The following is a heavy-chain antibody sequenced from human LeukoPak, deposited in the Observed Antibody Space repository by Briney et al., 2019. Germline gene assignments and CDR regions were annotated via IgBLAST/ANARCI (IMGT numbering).Heavy chain of an antibody. CDR2: IYYSGST. CDR1: GGSISSYY. J-gene: IGHJ4*02. CDR3: ARGGFLRTFDY. Sequence: SETLSLTCTVSGGSISSYYWSWIRQPAGKGLEWIGYIYYSGSTNYNPSLKSRVTISVDTSKNQFSLKLSSVTAADTAVYYCARGGFLRTFDYWGQGTLVTVSS. V-gene: IGHV4-59*12. D-gene: IGHD3-3*01.